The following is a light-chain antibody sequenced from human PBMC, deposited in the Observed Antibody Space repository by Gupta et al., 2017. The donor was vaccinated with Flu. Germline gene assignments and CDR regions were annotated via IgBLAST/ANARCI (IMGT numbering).Light chain of an antibody. CDR3: QQYNNWPPIT. Sequence: EIVMTQSPATLSVSPGERATLSCRASQSVGSNLAWYQQKPGQAPRLLIYRASIRATGTPASFSGSGSGTEFTLTISSLQSEDFAVYYCQQYNNWPPITFGQGTRLELK. V-gene: IGKV3-15*01. J-gene: IGKJ5*01. CDR1: QSVGSN. CDR2: RAS.